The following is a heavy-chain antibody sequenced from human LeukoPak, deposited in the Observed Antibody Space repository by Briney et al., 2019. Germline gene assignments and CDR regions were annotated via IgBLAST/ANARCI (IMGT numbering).Heavy chain of an antibody. CDR1: GGTFSSYA. D-gene: IGHD3-22*01. CDR2: IIPIFGTA. V-gene: IGHV1-69*13. Sequence: GASVKVSCKASGGTFSSYAISWVRQAPGQGLEWMGGIIPIFGTANYAQKFQGRVTITADESTSTAYMELSSLRSEDTAVYYCARVPVHYYDSSGYYDYWGQGTLVTVSS. CDR3: ARVPVHYYDSSGYYDY. J-gene: IGHJ4*02.